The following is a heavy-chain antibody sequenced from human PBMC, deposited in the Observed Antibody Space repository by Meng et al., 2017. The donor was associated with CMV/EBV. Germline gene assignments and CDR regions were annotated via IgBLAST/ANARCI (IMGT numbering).Heavy chain of an antibody. Sequence: SETLSLTCAVSGYSISSGYYWGWIRQPPGKGLEWIGSIYHSGTIYHSESTYYNPSLKSRVTISVDTSKNQFSLKLSSVTAADTAVYYCARAPDPKPTTVTTSEYYFDYWGQGTLVTVSS. D-gene: IGHD4-11*01. CDR1: GYSISSGYY. J-gene: IGHJ4*02. CDR3: ARAPDPKPTTVTTSEYYFDY. V-gene: IGHV4-38-2*01. CDR2: IYHSGTIYHSEST.